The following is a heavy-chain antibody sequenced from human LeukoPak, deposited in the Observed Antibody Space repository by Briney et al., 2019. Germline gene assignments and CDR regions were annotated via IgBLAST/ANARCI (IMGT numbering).Heavy chain of an antibody. J-gene: IGHJ6*02. V-gene: IGHV3-23*01. CDR2: ISGGGGGT. CDR1: GFTFSSYA. CDR3: AKDLGGKPYYYYGMDV. Sequence: GGSLRLSCAASGFTFSSYAMTWVRQAPGRGLEWVSAISGGGGGTFYADSVKGRFTISRDNSKNTLYLQMNSLSAEDTAVYYCAKDLGGKPYYYYGMDVWGQGTTVTVSS.